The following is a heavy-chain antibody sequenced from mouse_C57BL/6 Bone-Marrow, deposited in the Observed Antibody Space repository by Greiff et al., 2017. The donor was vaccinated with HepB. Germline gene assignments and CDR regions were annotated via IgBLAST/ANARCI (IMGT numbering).Heavy chain of an antibody. CDR3: ARRSNYGRVDY. CDR1: GYTFTSYW. CDR2: INPSNGGT. J-gene: IGHJ2*01. D-gene: IGHD2-5*01. Sequence: QVHVKQSGTELVKPGASVKLSCKASGYTFTSYWMHWVKQRPGQGLEWIGNINPSNGGTNYNEKFKSKATLTVDKSSSTAYMQLSSLTSEDSAVYYCARRSNYGRVDYWGQGTTLTVSS. V-gene: IGHV1-53*01.